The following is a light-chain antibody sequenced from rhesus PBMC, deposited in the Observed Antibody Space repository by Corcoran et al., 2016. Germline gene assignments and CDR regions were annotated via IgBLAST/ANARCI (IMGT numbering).Light chain of an antibody. V-gene: IGKV1-25*01. J-gene: IGKJ3*01. CDR2: DAS. Sequence: DIQMTQSPSSLSASVGDTVTITCQASQGISKYLAWYQQKPGKAPKLLIYDASPLKSGVPSRFRGIGSGTEFTLTISSLQPEDFATYYCQQHNSYPFTFGPGTKLDIK. CDR1: QGISKY. CDR3: QQHNSYPFT.